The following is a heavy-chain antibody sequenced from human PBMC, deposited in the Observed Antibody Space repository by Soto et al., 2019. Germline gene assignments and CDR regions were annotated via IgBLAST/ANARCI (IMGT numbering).Heavy chain of an antibody. CDR2: IYHSGST. CDR1: GGSISSSNW. V-gene: IGHV4-4*02. CDR3: ATSQLGGYYYGMDV. Sequence: QVQLQESGPGLVKPSGTLSLTCAVSGGSISSSNWWSWVRQPPGKGLEWIGEIYHSGSTNYNPSLMSRVTISVDKSKNQFALKLSSVTAADTAVYYRATSQLGGYYYGMDVWGQGTTVTVSS. D-gene: IGHD7-27*01. J-gene: IGHJ6*02.